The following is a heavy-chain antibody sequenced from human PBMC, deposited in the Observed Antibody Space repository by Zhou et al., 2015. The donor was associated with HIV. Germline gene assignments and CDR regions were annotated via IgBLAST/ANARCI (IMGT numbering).Heavy chain of an antibody. CDR2: IIPIFGTA. D-gene: IGHD3-3*01. CDR3: AKSSSPVTYYDFWSGYYTPRIYYFDY. J-gene: IGHJ4*02. Sequence: QVQLVQSGAEVKKPGSSVKVSCKASGGTFSSYAISWVRQAPGQGLEWMGGIIPIFGTANYAQKFQGRVTITADESTSTAYMELSSLRSEDTAVYYCAKSSSPVTYYDFWSGYYTPRIYYFDYWGQGTLVTVSS. CDR1: GGTFSSYA. V-gene: IGHV1-69*01.